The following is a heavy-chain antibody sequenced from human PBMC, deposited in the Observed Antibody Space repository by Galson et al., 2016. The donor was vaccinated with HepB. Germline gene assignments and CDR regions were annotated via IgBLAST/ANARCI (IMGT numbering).Heavy chain of an antibody. CDR3: ARDDFGDWRNHFYYVMDV. D-gene: IGHD3-3*01. J-gene: IGHJ6*02. CDR2: TFYRSRWNH. Sequence: CAISGDSVSSNRVAWNWIRQSPSRGLEWLGRTFYRSRWNHDYADSVRNRMTIIPDTSRNQVTLQLRSVTPEDTAVYYCARDDFGDWRNHFYYVMDVWGQGTTVIVSS. CDR1: GDSVSSNRVA. V-gene: IGHV6-1*01.